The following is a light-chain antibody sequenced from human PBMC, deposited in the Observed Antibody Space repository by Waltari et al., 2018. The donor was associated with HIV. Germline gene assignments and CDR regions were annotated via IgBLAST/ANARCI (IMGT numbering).Light chain of an antibody. CDR2: RDN. V-gene: IGLV1-47*01. J-gene: IGLJ2*01. CDR3: AAWDDSLSGSTWV. CDR1: TSNIGSNY. Sequence: QSVLTQPSSASGTLGQRVTMSCSGSTSNIGSNYVYWYQQLPGTAPTLLIYRDNHRPSGVPDRFSGSKAGTSASLAISGLRSEDEADYYCAAWDDSLSGSTWVFGGGTTVTVL.